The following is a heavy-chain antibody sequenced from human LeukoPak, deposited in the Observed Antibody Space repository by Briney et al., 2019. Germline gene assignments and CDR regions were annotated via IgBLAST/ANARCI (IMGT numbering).Heavy chain of an antibody. V-gene: IGHV1-18*01. Sequence: ASVKVSCEASGYTFTSYGISWVRQAPGQGLEWMGWICAYNGNTNYAQKLQGRVTMTTDTSTSTAYMELRSLRSDDTAVYYCARDGGWFWRTDHDAFDIWGQGTMVTVSS. D-gene: IGHD3-10*01. CDR3: ARDGGWFWRTDHDAFDI. J-gene: IGHJ3*02. CDR1: GYTFTSYG. CDR2: ICAYNGNT.